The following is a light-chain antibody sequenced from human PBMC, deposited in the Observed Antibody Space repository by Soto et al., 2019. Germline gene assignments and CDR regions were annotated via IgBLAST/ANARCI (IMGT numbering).Light chain of an antibody. V-gene: IGLV2-14*01. J-gene: IGLJ1*01. CDR2: DAS. Sequence: QSVLAQPASVSGSPGQSITISCTGTSSDVGGYNYVSWYQQHPGKAPKLMIYDASNRPSGVSNRFSGSKSGNTASLTISGLQAEDEADYFCSRYTSSGTYVFGTGTKVSVL. CDR1: SSDVGGYNY. CDR3: SRYTSSGTYV.